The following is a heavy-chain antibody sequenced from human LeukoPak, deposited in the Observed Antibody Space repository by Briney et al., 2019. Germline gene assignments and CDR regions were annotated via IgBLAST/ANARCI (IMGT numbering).Heavy chain of an antibody. D-gene: IGHD3-10*02. CDR1: GYTITGYY. CDR2: INPNSGGT. CDR3: ARDVRSASYYYYMDV. V-gene: IGHV1-2*06. J-gene: IGHJ6*03. Sequence: ASVKVSCKASGYTITGYYMHWVRQAPGQGLEWMGRINPNSGGTNYAQKFQGRVTMTRDTSISTAYMELSRLRSDDTAVYYCARDVRSASYYYYMDVWGKGTTVTVSS.